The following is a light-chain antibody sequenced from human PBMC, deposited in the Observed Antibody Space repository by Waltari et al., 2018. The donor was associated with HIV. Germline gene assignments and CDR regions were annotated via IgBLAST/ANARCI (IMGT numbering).Light chain of an antibody. Sequence: SYELTQPPSVSVSPGQTASIACSGENLEDKYASWCQQKPGQSPVLVIYEDTKRPSGIPERISGSNSGNTATLTISGTQTMDEADYFCQAWDSNSGFFGTGTKLTVL. CDR3: QAWDSNSGF. CDR2: EDT. V-gene: IGLV3-1*01. CDR1: NLEDKY. J-gene: IGLJ1*01.